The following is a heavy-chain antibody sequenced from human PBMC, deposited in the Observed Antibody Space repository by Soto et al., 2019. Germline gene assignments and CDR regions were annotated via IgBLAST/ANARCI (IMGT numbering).Heavy chain of an antibody. D-gene: IGHD6-6*01. CDR1: GYTITNYL. J-gene: IGHJ6*03. Sequence: SVNRYCKASGYTITNYLIIWGIQEPGKGLEWMGWIGAYNGNTHYTERLQGRVTMTTDTSTSTAYMELRGLRSDDSAVYYCARARQLVGYFYYYMEFWVNGTTVIVSS. V-gene: IGHV1-18*01. CDR2: IGAYNGNT. CDR3: ARARQLVGYFYYYMEF.